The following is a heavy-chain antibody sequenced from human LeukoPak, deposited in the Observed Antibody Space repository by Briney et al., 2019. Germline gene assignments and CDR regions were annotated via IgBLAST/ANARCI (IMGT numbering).Heavy chain of an antibody. Sequence: SQTLSLTCAISGDSVSSNSAAWNWIRQSPSRGLEWLGRTFYRSKWYNDYAVSVKSRISIDPDTSKNQFSLQLNSVTPEDTAVYYCVRVPAGSSWPAHFDYWGQGTLVTVSS. V-gene: IGHV6-1*01. CDR3: VRVPAGSSWPAHFDY. CDR2: TFYRSKWYN. J-gene: IGHJ4*02. D-gene: IGHD6-13*01. CDR1: GDSVSSNSAA.